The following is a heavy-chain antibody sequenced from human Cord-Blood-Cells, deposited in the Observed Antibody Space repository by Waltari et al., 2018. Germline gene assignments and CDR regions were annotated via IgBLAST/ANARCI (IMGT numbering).Heavy chain of an antibody. D-gene: IGHD2-2*02. V-gene: IGHV1-8*03. Sequence: QVQLVQSGAEVKKPGASVKVSCKASGYTFTSYDINWVRQATGQGLEWMGWMNPNSANTGYAQKFQGRVTITRNTSISTAYMELSSLRSEDTAVYYCARVDCSSTSCYTYFDYWGQGTLVTVSS. CDR1: GYTFTSYD. J-gene: IGHJ4*02. CDR3: ARVDCSSTSCYTYFDY. CDR2: MNPNSANT.